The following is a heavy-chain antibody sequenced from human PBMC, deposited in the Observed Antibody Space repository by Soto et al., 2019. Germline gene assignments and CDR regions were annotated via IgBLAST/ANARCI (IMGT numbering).Heavy chain of an antibody. CDR3: AKRFSSSADFDY. V-gene: IGHV3-23*01. CDR1: GFTFSSYA. D-gene: IGHD6-6*01. Sequence: EVQLLESGGGLVQPGGSLRLSCAASGFTFSSYAMSWVRQAPGKGLEWVSAISGSGGSTYYADSVKGRFTISRYNYKNTLYLQMNSLRDEDTAVYYCAKRFSSSADFDYWGQGTLVTVSS. J-gene: IGHJ4*02. CDR2: ISGSGGST.